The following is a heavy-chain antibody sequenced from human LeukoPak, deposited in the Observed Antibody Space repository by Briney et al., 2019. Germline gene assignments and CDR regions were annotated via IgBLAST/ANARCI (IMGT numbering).Heavy chain of an antibody. V-gene: IGHV7-4-1*02. CDR1: GYTFTSYA. CDR3: ARSNVPSWYLVTPY. Sequence: GASVKVSCKASGYTFTSYAMNWVRQAPGQWLEWMGWINTNTGNPTYAQGFTGRFVFSLDTSVSTAYLQISSLKAEDTAVYYCARSNVPSWYLVTPYWGQGTLVTVSS. J-gene: IGHJ4*02. CDR2: INTNTGNP. D-gene: IGHD6-13*01.